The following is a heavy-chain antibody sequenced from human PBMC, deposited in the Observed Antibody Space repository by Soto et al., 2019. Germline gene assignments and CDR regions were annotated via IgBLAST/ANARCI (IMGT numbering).Heavy chain of an antibody. CDR2: ISAYNGNT. V-gene: IGHV1-18*04. J-gene: IGHJ5*02. CDR1: GYTFTSYG. D-gene: IGHD3-22*01. Sequence: GDSVKVSCKASGYTFTSYGISWVRQAPGQGLEWMGWISAYNGNTNYAQKLQGRVTMTTDTSTSTAYMELRSLRSDDTAVYYCARGEYYDSKGQFDPWGQGTLVTVYS. CDR3: ARGEYYDSKGQFDP.